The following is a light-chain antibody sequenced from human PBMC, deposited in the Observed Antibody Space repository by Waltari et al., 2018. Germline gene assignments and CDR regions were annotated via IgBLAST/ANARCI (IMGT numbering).Light chain of an antibody. J-gene: IGKJ4*01. CDR1: QNVGNY. CDR3: QHRSNWPLN. V-gene: IGKV3-11*01. CDR2: DTS. Sequence: EIVSTQSPATLSLSPGEGATLSYRASQNVGNYLAWYQQKPGQAPRLLIYDTSNRATGIPARFSGSGSGTDFTLTISGLEPEDFAVYYCQHRSNWPLNFGGGTKVEIK.